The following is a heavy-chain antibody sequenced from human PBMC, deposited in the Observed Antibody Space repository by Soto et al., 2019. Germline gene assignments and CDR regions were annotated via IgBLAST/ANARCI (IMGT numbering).Heavy chain of an antibody. J-gene: IGHJ6*02. CDR1: GGSFSGYY. Sequence: KASETLSLTCAVYGGSFSGYYWSWIRQPPGKGLEWIGEINHSGSTNYNPSLKSRVTISVDTSKNQFSLKLSSVTAADTAVYYCASNRRYSYGYPTAYYYGMDVWGQGTTVTVSS. V-gene: IGHV4-34*01. CDR2: INHSGST. D-gene: IGHD5-18*01. CDR3: ASNRRYSYGYPTAYYYGMDV.